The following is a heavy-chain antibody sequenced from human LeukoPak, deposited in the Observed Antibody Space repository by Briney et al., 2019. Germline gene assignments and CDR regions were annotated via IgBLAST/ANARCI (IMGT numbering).Heavy chain of an antibody. CDR1: GDSISSSNW. D-gene: IGHD3-22*01. J-gene: IGHJ4*02. V-gene: IGHV4-4*02. CDR3: ARVSDYYDSSGYYYFDY. Sequence: SETLSLTCTVSGDSISSSNWWNWVRQPPGKGLDWIGEISHAGSTKYNPSLKSRVTISVDTSKNQFSLKLSSVTAADTAVYYCARVSDYYDSSGYYYFDYWGQGTLVTVSS. CDR2: ISHAGST.